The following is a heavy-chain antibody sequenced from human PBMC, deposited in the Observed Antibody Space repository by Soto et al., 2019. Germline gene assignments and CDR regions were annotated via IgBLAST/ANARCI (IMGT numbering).Heavy chain of an antibody. J-gene: IGHJ1*01. D-gene: IGHD1-20*01. Sequence: ASVKVSCKTSGYTFSTSGFIWVRQAPGQGLEWVGWIRPDNGNRKSAQRLQGRVTLTTDTSASTAYMELRSLTSDDTAMYYCARDTESNRYNDWGQGTLVTSPQ. CDR2: IRPDNGNR. V-gene: IGHV1-18*01. CDR1: GYTFSTSG. CDR3: ARDTESNRYND.